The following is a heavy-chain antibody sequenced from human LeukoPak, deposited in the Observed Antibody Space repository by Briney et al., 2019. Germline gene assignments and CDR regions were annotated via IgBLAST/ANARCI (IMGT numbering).Heavy chain of an antibody. Sequence: ASVKVSCKASGYTFTSYDINWVRQATGQGLEWMGWMNPNSGNTGYAQKFQGRVTMTRNTSISTAYMELSSLRPEDTAVYYCARGRGGSGSIDYWGQGTLVTVSS. CDR2: MNPNSGNT. V-gene: IGHV1-8*01. D-gene: IGHD3-10*01. CDR3: ARGRGGSGSIDY. CDR1: GYTFTSYD. J-gene: IGHJ4*02.